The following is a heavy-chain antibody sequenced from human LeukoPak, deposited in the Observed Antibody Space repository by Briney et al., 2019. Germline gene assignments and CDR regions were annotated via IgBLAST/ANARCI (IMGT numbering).Heavy chain of an antibody. CDR1: GGSISSNSHH. Sequence: SETLSLTCTISGGSISSNSHHWGWIRQSPGKGLERIGSIYNGRTIFYNPSLNGRVTISVVPSKDQFTLQLNSVTAADTAVYYCVRHDGRSGGTMGALDSWGQGSLVTVSS. J-gene: IGHJ4*02. CDR3: VRHDGRSGGTMGALDS. CDR2: IYNGRTI. V-gene: IGHV4-39*01. D-gene: IGHD4-23*01.